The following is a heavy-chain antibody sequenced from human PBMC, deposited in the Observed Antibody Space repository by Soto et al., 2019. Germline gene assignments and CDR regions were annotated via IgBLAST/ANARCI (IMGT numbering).Heavy chain of an antibody. D-gene: IGHD2-2*02. CDR1: GYTFTSYA. CDR3: ARRLGYCSSASCYTWFNP. CDR2: INAGNGNT. J-gene: IGHJ5*02. Sequence: ASVKVSCKASGYTFTSYAMNWVRQAPGQRLEWMGWINAGNGNTKYSQKFQGRVTITRDTSASTAYMELSSLRSEDTAVYYCARRLGYCSSASCYTWFNPWGQGTLVAVSS. V-gene: IGHV1-3*01.